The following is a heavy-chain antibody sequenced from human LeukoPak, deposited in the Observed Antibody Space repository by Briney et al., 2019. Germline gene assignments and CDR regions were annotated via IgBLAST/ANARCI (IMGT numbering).Heavy chain of an antibody. V-gene: IGHV3-23*01. CDR2: ISSTGGTT. Sequence: GGSLRLSCAASGFTFSSSAMSWVRQAPGKGLEWVSAISSTGGTTYYAGSVKGRFTTSRDNSKSTLYLEMNSLRGDDTALYYCARRYGSSSYYFDYWGQGNPGHRLL. D-gene: IGHD6-6*01. CDR3: ARRYGSSSYYFDY. CDR1: GFTFSSSA. J-gene: IGHJ4*02.